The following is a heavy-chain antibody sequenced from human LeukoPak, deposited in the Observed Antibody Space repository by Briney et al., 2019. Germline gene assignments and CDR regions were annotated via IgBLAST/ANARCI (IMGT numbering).Heavy chain of an antibody. J-gene: IGHJ4*02. V-gene: IGHV4-34*01. CDR1: GGSFSGYY. CDR3: ARDGFRGVNDYLDY. D-gene: IGHD3-10*01. Sequence: PSETLSLTCAVYGGSFSGYYWSWIRQPPGKGLEWIGEINHSGSTNYNPSLKSRVTISVDTSKNQFSLKLSSVTAADTAVYYCARDGFRGVNDYLDYWGQGTLVTVSS. CDR2: INHSGST.